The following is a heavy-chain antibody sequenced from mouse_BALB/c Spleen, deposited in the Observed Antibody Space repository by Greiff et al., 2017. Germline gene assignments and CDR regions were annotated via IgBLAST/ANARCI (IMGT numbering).Heavy chain of an antibody. CDR2: ISTYYGDA. CDR1: GYTFTDYA. J-gene: IGHJ4*01. Sequence: VQLQQSGAELVRPGVSVKISCKGSGYTFTDYAMHWVKQSHAKSLEWIGVISTYYGDASYNQKFKGKATMTVDKSSSTAYMELARLTSEDSAIYYCARYGSLYAMDYGGQGTSVTVSS. V-gene: IGHV1S137*01. CDR3: ARYGSLYAMDY. D-gene: IGHD1-1*01.